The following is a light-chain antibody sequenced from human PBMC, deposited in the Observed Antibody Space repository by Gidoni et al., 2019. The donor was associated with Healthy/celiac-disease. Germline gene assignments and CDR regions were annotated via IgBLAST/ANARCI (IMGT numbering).Light chain of an antibody. Sequence: DIQMTQSPSSLSASVGDRVTITCRASQSISSYLNWYQQKPGKAPKLLIYAASSLQSGVPSRFSGSGSGTDFTLTISSLQPEDFATYYCQQSYSTRETFXXXTKLEIK. CDR1: QSISSY. CDR3: QQSYSTRET. V-gene: IGKV1-39*01. CDR2: AAS. J-gene: IGKJ2*01.